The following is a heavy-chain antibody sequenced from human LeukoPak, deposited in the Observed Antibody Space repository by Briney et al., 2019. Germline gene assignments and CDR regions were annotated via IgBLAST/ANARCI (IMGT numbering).Heavy chain of an antibody. CDR2: IKQDGTEK. Sequence: LAGGSLRLSCAASGFTFTTYWMSWVRQAPGKGLEWVANIKQDGTEKYYVDSVKGRFTISRDNAKNSLYLQMNSLRAEDTALYYCARDRKTYYDFWSGYYTGFSTPAMDVWGKGTTVTVSS. D-gene: IGHD3-3*01. V-gene: IGHV3-7*03. CDR3: ARDRKTYYDFWSGYYTGFSTPAMDV. J-gene: IGHJ6*03. CDR1: GFTFTTYW.